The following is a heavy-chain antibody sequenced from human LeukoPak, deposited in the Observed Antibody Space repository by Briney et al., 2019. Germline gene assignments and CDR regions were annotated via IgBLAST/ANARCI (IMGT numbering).Heavy chain of an antibody. CDR2: IYYSGST. J-gene: IGHJ2*01. V-gene: IGHV4-59*01. D-gene: IGHD3-16*01. Sequence: SETLSLTCTVPGGSISSYYWSWIRQPPGKGLEWIGYIYYSGSTNYNPSLKSRVTISVDTSKNQFSLKLSSVTAADTAVYYCARSFKPSTSWYFDLWGRGTLVTVSS. CDR3: ARSFKPSTSWYFDL. CDR1: GGSISSYY.